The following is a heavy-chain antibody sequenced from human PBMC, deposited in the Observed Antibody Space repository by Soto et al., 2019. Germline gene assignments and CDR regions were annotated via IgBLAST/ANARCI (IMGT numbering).Heavy chain of an antibody. V-gene: IGHV3-30-3*01. CDR3: ARGWSSSWYPSHFDY. CDR2: ISYDGSNK. J-gene: IGHJ4*02. Sequence: PGGSLRLSCAASGFTFSSYAMHWVRQAPGKGLEWVAVISYDGSNKYYADSVKGRFTISRDNSKNTLYLQMNSLRAEDTAVYYCARGWSSSWYPSHFDYWGQGTLVTVSS. CDR1: GFTFSSYA. D-gene: IGHD6-13*01.